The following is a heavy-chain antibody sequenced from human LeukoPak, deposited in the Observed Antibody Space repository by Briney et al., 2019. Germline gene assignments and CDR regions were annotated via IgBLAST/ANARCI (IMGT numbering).Heavy chain of an antibody. CDR3: AVYCSGGCYSGLV. V-gene: IGHV3-48*03. Sequence: GGSLRLSCGASGFIFSNNEMNWVRQAPGKGLEWVSYISTSGSSIYYADSVKGRFTISRDNSKNTLYLQMNSLRAEDTAVYYCAVYCSGGCYSGLVWGQGTLVTVSS. CDR1: GFIFSNNE. CDR2: ISTSGSSI. J-gene: IGHJ4*02. D-gene: IGHD2-21*02.